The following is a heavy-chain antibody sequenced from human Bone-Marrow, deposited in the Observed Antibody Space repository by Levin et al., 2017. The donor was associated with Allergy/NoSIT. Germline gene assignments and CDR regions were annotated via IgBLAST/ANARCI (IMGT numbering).Heavy chain of an antibody. V-gene: IGHV3-21*01. CDR1: GFIFSAYA. CDR2: IYNGGSDT. J-gene: IGHJ4*02. Sequence: GESLKISSAASGFIFSAYAMTWVRQAPGKGLEWVSSIYNGGSDTSYADPVRGRFTVSRDDATNSLFLEMSSLRVEDTATYYCAREIDSSGYYFAFDYWGQGVLVTVSS. D-gene: IGHD3-22*01. CDR3: AREIDSSGYYFAFDY.